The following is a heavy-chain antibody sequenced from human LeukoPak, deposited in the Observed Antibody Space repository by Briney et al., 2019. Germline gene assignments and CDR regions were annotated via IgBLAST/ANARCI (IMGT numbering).Heavy chain of an antibody. CDR3: ARGSESDPVYFDH. D-gene: IGHD3-3*01. CDR1: GGSISSGGYY. CDR2: IYDSRSV. J-gene: IGHJ4*02. Sequence: PLETLSLTCTVSGGSISSGGYYWSWIRQHPGKGLEWIGFIYDSRSVDFTPSLKSRGTISAVTSKNQFSLKLSFVTAADTAVYYCARGSESDPVYFDHWGQGTLVTVSA. V-gene: IGHV4-31*03.